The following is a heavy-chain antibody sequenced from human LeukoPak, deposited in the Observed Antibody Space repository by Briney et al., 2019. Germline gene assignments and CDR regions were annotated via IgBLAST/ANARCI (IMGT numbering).Heavy chain of an antibody. V-gene: IGHV3-7*01. CDR3: ERDPSGDRYSGYDSDY. CDR2: IKQDGSEK. CDR1: GFTFSSYW. D-gene: IGHD5-12*01. Sequence: GGSLRLSCAASGFTFSSYWMSWVRQAPGKGLEWVANIKQDGSEKYYVDSVKGRFTISRDKAKNSLYLQMNSLRAEDTAVYYCERDPSGDRYSGYDSDYWGQGTLVTVSS. J-gene: IGHJ4*02.